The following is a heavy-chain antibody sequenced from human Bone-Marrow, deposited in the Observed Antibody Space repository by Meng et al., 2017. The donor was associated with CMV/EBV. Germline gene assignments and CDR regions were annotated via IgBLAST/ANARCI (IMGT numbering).Heavy chain of an antibody. CDR3: ARLGDCSGGSCYYYYYYGMDV. J-gene: IGHJ6*02. V-gene: IGHV3-7*01. CDR2: IKQDGSEK. CDR1: RFTFSSYW. Sequence: GESLKISCADSRFTFSSYWMSWVRQAPGKGLEWVANIKQDGSEKYYVDSVKGRFTISRDNAKNSLYLQMNSLRAEDTAVYYCARLGDCSGGSCYYYYYYGMDVWGQGTTVTVSS. D-gene: IGHD2-15*01.